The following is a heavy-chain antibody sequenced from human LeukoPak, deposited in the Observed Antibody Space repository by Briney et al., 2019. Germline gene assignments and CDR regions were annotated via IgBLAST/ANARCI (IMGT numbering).Heavy chain of an antibody. Sequence: SETLSLTCTDSGGSISSYYWSWIRQPPGKGLEWIGYIYYSGSTNYNPSLKSRGTISVDTSNNQFSLKLTSVTAADTAVYYCARSGRGNSAGFDCWGQGTLVTVSS. CDR2: IYYSGST. J-gene: IGHJ4*02. CDR1: GGSISSYY. V-gene: IGHV4-59*01. D-gene: IGHD3-10*01. CDR3: ARSGRGNSAGFDC.